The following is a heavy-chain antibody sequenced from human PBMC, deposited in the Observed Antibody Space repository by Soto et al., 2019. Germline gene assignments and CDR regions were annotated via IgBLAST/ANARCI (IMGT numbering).Heavy chain of an antibody. V-gene: IGHV3-9*01. D-gene: IGHD1-26*01. J-gene: IGHJ1*01. Sequence: EVQLVESGGGLVQPGRSLRLSCAASGFTFDDYAMHWVRQVPGKGLEWVSGINWNSGSIGYGDSVKGRFATSRDNATNSLHLQMNSLSAEDTAFYYCVKDESINWYSGHFRHWGQGTLVTVSS. CDR1: GFTFDDYA. CDR3: VKDESINWYSGHFRH. CDR2: INWNSGSI.